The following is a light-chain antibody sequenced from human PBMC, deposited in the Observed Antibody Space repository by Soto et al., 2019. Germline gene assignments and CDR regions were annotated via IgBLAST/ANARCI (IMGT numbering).Light chain of an antibody. Sequence: DIQMTQSPSTLSASVGDRVTITCRASKNINTWVAWYQQKPGKAPKLLIYDASSLESGVPSRVSGSGSGTEFTLTISSLQPDDFATYYCQQYNSYPLTFGGGTKVEIK. CDR3: QQYNSYPLT. CDR2: DAS. V-gene: IGKV1-5*01. CDR1: KNINTW. J-gene: IGKJ4*01.